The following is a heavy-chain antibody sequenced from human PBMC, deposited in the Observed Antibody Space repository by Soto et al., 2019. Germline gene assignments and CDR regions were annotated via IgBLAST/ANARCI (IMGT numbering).Heavy chain of an antibody. Sequence: QVQLEQSGAEVKMPGSSVTVSCKAYGATFTKYAFNWVRQAPGQGLEWMGGIIPLFGSTNYAERFQGRLTVTTNESTSTVFMELSSLTSDDTAIYYCARDETVIRGVIKRGGGLDLGGQGTTVIVSS. CDR3: ARDETVIRGVIKRGGGLDL. J-gene: IGHJ6*02. V-gene: IGHV1-69*19. CDR2: IIPLFGST. CDR1: GATFTKYA. D-gene: IGHD3-10*01.